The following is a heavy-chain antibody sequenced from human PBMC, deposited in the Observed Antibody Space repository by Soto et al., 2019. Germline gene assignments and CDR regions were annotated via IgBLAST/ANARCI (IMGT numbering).Heavy chain of an antibody. CDR1: GFTFSSYA. D-gene: IGHD6-13*01. CDR3: ARDERAAGGPWAFDI. CDR2: ISYDGSNK. Sequence: QVQLVESGGGVVQPGRSLRLSCAASGFTFSSYAMHWVRQAPGKGLEWVAVISYDGSNKYYADSVKGRFTISRDNSKNTLYLQMNSLRAEDTAVYYCARDERAAGGPWAFDIWGQGTMVTVSS. V-gene: IGHV3-30-3*01. J-gene: IGHJ3*02.